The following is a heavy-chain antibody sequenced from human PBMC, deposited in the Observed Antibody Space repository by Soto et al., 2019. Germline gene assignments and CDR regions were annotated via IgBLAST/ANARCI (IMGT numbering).Heavy chain of an antibody. CDR3: ARMATFGSLNWFDT. D-gene: IGHD3-16*01. V-gene: IGHV1-8*01. Sequence: ASVKVSCKASGYSFTNNDVSWVRQATGQGLEWMGWMNPGSGDTGYAQKFQGRVTMTRDISIATAYMELSSLRSDDTAIYYCARMATFGSLNWFDTWGQGTLVTVSS. CDR2: MNPGSGDT. CDR1: GYSFTNND. J-gene: IGHJ5*02.